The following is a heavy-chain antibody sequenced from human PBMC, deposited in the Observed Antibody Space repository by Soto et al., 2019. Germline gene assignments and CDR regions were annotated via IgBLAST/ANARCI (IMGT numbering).Heavy chain of an antibody. CDR1: GFTFSDYY. D-gene: IGHD6-19*01. V-gene: IGHV3-11*04. J-gene: IGHJ4*02. CDR3: ASAIIAVAGTTG. CDR2: ISSRGSTI. Sequence: PGGSLRLSCAASGFTFSDYYMTWFRQAPGKGLEWVSYISSRGSTIYYADSVKGRFTISRDNAKNSLYLQMNSLRAEDTAVYYCASAIIAVAGTTGWGQGTLVTVSS.